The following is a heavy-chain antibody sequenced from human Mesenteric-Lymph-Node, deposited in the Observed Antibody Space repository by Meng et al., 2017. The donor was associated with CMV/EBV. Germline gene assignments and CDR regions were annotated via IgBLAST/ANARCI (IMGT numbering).Heavy chain of an antibody. CDR1: GFTFSNLG. CDR3: ARVPGYSHPYYFDY. J-gene: IGHJ4*02. CDR2: IGSTRNGSPI. D-gene: IGHD5-18*01. V-gene: IGHV3-48*01. Sequence: GGSLRLSCTASGFTFSNLGMNWVRQAPGKGLEWISHIGSTRNGSPIYYADSVKGRFTISRDNAKNSLYLQMNSLRAEDTALYYCARVPGYSHPYYFDYWGQGTLVTVSS.